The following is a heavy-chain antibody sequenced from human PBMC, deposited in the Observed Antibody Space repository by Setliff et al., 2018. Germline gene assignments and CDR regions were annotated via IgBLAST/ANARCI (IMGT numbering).Heavy chain of an antibody. Sequence: ASVKVSCKASGYSFTSFSITWVRQAPGQGLEWLGWVSTYNGDTKSAQKFRGRVTMTTDIPTSTVYMELRTLRSDDTAVYYCSRLVRYCTTTSCQGASGAESWGQGTPVTVSS. CDR3: SRLVRYCTTTSCQGASGAES. J-gene: IGHJ5*02. CDR1: GYSFTSFS. V-gene: IGHV1-18*01. D-gene: IGHD2-2*01. CDR2: VSTYNGDT.